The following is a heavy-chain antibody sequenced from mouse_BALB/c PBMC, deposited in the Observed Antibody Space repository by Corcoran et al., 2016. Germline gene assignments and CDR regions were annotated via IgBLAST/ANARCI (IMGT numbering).Heavy chain of an antibody. Sequence: QIQLEQSGPELKNPGETVKISCKASGYTFTNYGMNWVKQAPGEGLKWMGWINTYTGEPTYADDFKGRFAFSLETSASTAYLQINNLKNEDTATYFCAREPYAMDYWGQGTSVTVSS. V-gene: IGHV9-3-1*01. CDR3: AREPYAMDY. CDR1: GYTFTNYG. J-gene: IGHJ4*01. CDR2: INTYTGEP.